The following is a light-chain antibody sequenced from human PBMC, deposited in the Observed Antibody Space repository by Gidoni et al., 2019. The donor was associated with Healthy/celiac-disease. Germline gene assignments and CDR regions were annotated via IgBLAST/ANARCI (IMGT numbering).Light chain of an antibody. V-gene: IGKV3-20*01. CDR2: GPS. J-gene: IGKJ1*01. CDR3: QQYSSLTWT. Sequence: EIVLTQSPGTLSLSPGESATLSCRASQNLNSNSLAWYQQKPGQAPRLLIYGPSSRATGISERFSGSGSGTDFTLTISRLEPGDSAVYYCQQYSSLTWTFXQXTKVEVK. CDR1: QNLNSNS.